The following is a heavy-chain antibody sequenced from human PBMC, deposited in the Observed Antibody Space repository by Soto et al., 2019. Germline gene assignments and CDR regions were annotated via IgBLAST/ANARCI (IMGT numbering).Heavy chain of an antibody. CDR2: INHSGST. D-gene: IGHD3-3*01. CDR3: ARVHDFWSGYYRRSNWFDP. J-gene: IGHJ5*02. Sequence: SETLSLTCAVYGGSFSGYYWSWIRQPPGKGLEWIGEINHSGSTNYNPSLKSRVTISVDTSKNQFSLKLSSVTAADTAVYYCARVHDFWSGYYRRSNWFDPWGQGTLVTVSS. V-gene: IGHV4-34*01. CDR1: GGSFSGYY.